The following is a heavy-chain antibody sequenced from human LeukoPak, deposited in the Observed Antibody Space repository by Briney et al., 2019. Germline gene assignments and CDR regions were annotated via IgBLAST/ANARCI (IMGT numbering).Heavy chain of an antibody. Sequence: PSQTLSLTCTVSGGSISSGSYYWSWIRQPAGKGLEWIGRISTSGSTNYNPSLESRVTISVDTSKSQFSLKLSSVTAADTAVYSCARWDYDRFDYWGQGTLVTVSS. CDR1: GGSISSGSYY. CDR2: ISTSGST. CDR3: ARWDYDRFDY. J-gene: IGHJ4*02. V-gene: IGHV4-61*02. D-gene: IGHD3-22*01.